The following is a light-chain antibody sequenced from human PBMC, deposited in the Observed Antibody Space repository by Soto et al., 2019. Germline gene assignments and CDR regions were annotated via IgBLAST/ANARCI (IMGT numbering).Light chain of an antibody. CDR2: GNT. CDR1: SSNIGAGYD. V-gene: IGLV1-40*01. J-gene: IGLJ1*01. CDR3: QSYDSSLIAYV. Sequence: QPVLTQPPSVSGAPGQRVTISCTGGSSNIGAGYDVHWYQQLPGTAPKLLIYGNTNRPSGVPDRFSGSKSGTSASLAITGLQAEDEADYYCQSYDSSLIAYVFGTGTKLTVL.